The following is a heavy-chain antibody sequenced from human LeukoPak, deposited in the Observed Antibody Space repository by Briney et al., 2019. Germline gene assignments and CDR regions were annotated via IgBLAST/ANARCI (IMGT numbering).Heavy chain of an antibody. CDR2: IYSGGTT. V-gene: IGHV3-66*01. D-gene: IGHD6-13*01. CDR1: EFTVSTNY. J-gene: IGHJ4*02. CDR3: ARAAYNSSPAY. Sequence: GGSLRLSCAASEFTVSTNYMNWVRQAPGKGLEWVSAIYSGGTTYYADSVKGRFTISRDTSKNSLYLQMNSLRDEDTAVYYCARAAYNSSPAYWGQGTLVTVSS.